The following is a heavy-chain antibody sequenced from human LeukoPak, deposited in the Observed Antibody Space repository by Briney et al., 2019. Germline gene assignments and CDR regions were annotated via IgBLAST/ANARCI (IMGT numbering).Heavy chain of an antibody. CDR3: VRAKGGPGSTWAFDI. CDR2: LNSDGSSL. CDR1: GFTFNNYW. J-gene: IGHJ3*02. Sequence: GGSLRLSCAASGFTFNNYWMHWVRQAPGKGLVWVSRLNSDGSSLAFADSMKGRFTISRDNAKNTLYLQMNSLRAEDTAVYFCVRAKGGPGSTWAFDIWGQGTMVTVS. V-gene: IGHV3-74*01. D-gene: IGHD6-13*01.